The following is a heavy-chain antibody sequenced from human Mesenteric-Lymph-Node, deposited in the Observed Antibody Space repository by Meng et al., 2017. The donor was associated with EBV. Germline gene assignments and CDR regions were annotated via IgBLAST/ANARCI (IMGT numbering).Heavy chain of an antibody. CDR1: GITSTYD. CDR3: ARERRVG. CDR2: INTDGTST. V-gene: IGHV3-74*01. Sequence: EVLGVDSGRGVVQPGGSRKLCCAVSGITSTYDMSWVRQAAGKGLEWVSRINTDGTSTYYADSVKGRFTISRDNAKNTLYLQMNSLRAEDTAMYYCARERRVGWGQGTLVTVSS. J-gene: IGHJ4*02.